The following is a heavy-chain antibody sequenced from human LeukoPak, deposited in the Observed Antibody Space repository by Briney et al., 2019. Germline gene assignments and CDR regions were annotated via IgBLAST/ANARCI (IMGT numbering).Heavy chain of an antibody. V-gene: IGHV4-31*02. J-gene: IGHJ4*02. D-gene: IGHD6-13*01. Sequence: SWVRQAPGKGLEWIGYIYYSGSTYYNPSLKSRVTISVDTSKNQFSLKLSSVTAADTAVYYCASRPGVSWGQGTLVTVSS. CDR3: ASRPGVS. CDR2: IYYSGST.